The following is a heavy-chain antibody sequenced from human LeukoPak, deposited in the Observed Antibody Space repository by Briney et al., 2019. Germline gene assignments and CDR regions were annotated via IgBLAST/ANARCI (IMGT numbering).Heavy chain of an antibody. J-gene: IGHJ4*02. CDR1: GGSFSGYY. CDR3: ARHHRLVGATDNNY. V-gene: IGHV4-34*01. Sequence: SETLSLTCAVYGGSFSGYYWSWIRQPPGKGLEWIGSIYYSGSTYYNPSLKSRVTISVDTSKNQFSLKLSSVTAADTAVYYCARHHRLVGATDNNYWGQGTLVTVSS. D-gene: IGHD1-26*01. CDR2: IYYSGST.